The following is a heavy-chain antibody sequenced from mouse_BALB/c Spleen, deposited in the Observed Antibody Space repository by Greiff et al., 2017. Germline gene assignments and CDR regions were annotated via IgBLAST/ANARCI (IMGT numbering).Heavy chain of an antibody. D-gene: IGHD3-1*01. Sequence: EVKLMESGGDLVKPGGSLKLSCAASGFTFSSYGMSWVRQTPDKRLEWVATISSGGSYTYYPDSVKGRFTISRDNAKNTLYLQMSSLKSEDTAMYYCGLRAMDYWGQGTSVTVSS. CDR2: ISSGGSYT. J-gene: IGHJ4*01. CDR3: GLRAMDY. V-gene: IGHV5-6*01. CDR1: GFTFSSYG.